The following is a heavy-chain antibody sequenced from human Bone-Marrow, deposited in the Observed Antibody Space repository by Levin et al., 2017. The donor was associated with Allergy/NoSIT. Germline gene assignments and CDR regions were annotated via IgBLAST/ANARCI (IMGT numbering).Heavy chain of an antibody. Sequence: GGSLRLSCAASAFTFSNYAMTWVRQAPGKGLEWVSVVGARSEATYYADSVKGRFTTSRDNSRNTLFLQMNNLRAEDTAVYYCAKYQSSSSRRDGVDVWGQGTTVTVSS. J-gene: IGHJ6*02. CDR3: AKYQSSSSRRDGVDV. CDR1: AFTFSNYA. D-gene: IGHD6-6*01. CDR2: VGARSEAT. V-gene: IGHV3-23*01.